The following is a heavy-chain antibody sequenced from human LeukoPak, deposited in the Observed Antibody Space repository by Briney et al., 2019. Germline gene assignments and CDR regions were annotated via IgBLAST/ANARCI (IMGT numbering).Heavy chain of an antibody. D-gene: IGHD5-12*01. CDR1: GGSISSESYY. Sequence: PSQTLSLTCTVSGGSISSESYYWSWIRQPAGKGLEWIGRIYTSGSTNYNPSLKSRVTMSVDTSKNQFSLKLSSVTAADTAVYYCARGWGGYVGYWGQGTLVTVSS. CDR2: IYTSGST. CDR3: ARGWGGYVGY. J-gene: IGHJ4*02. V-gene: IGHV4-61*02.